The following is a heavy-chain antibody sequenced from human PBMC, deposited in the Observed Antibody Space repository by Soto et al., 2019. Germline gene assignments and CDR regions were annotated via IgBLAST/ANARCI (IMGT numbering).Heavy chain of an antibody. CDR2: IYYSGST. J-gene: IGHJ4*02. Sequence: QVQLQESGPGLVKPSQTLSLTCTVSGGSISSGGYYWSWIRQHPGKGLEWIGYIYYSGSTYYNPSLKSRVTKSVDTSKNQFCLKLSSVTAADTAVYYCARVLRYYYGSGSHPDYWGQGTLVTVSS. V-gene: IGHV4-31*03. CDR1: GGSISSGGYY. D-gene: IGHD3-10*01. CDR3: ARVLRYYYGSGSHPDY.